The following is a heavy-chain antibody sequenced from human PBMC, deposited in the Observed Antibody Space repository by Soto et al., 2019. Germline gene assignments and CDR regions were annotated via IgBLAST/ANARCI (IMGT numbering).Heavy chain of an antibody. CDR1: GGTFSSYA. J-gene: IGHJ4*02. D-gene: IGHD6-19*01. Sequence: SVKVSCKASGGTFSSYAISWVRQAPGQGLEWMGGIIPIFGTANYAQKFQGRVTITADESTSTAYMELSSLRSEDTAVYYCALREMGFSIAVAGPFDYWGQGTLVTVSS. V-gene: IGHV1-69*13. CDR2: IIPIFGTA. CDR3: ALREMGFSIAVAGPFDY.